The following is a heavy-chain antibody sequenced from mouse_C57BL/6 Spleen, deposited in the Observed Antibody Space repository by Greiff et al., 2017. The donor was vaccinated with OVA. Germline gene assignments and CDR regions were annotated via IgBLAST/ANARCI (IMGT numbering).Heavy chain of an antibody. CDR2: IDPATGGT. J-gene: IGHJ1*03. CDR3: TRNGVGRWYFDV. Sequence: QVQLQQPGAELVRPGASVTLSCKASGYTFTDYAMHWVKQTPVHGLEWIGAIDPATGGTAYNQTFKGKAILTADKSSSTAYMELRSLTSEDSAVYYCTRNGVGRWYFDVWGTGTTVTVAS. V-gene: IGHV1-15*01. CDR1: GYTFTDYA. D-gene: IGHD4-1*01.